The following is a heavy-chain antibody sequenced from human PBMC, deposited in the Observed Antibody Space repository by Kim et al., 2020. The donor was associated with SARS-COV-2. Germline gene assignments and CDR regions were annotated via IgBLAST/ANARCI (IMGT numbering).Heavy chain of an antibody. J-gene: IGHJ4*02. V-gene: IGHV3-23*01. D-gene: IGHD2-21*02. CDR3: ARHIVVVTAWGDY. Sequence: YAESVKGRFTISRDTSKNTLYLQMNSLRAEDTAVYYCARHIVVVTAWGDYWGQGTLVTVSS.